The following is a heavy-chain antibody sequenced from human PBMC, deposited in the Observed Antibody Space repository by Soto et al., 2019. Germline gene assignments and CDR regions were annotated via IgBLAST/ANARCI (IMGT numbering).Heavy chain of an antibody. J-gene: IGHJ4*02. V-gene: IGHV2-5*01. CDR3: VRLMSTDTTGYFDY. D-gene: IGHD1-1*01. CDR1: GFSLTTPGLG. CDR2: VYWHDDK. Sequence: QITLKHSGPTLVKPTQTLTLTCTVSGFSLTTPGLGVGWIRQPPGKALEWLTLVYWHDDKRYSSSLSDRLTIARDTSNTQVVLSMTHMDPEDSATYYCVRLMSTDTTGYFDYWGQGILVTVSS.